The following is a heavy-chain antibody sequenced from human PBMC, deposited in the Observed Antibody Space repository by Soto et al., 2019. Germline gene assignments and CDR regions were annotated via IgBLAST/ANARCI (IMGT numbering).Heavy chain of an antibody. CDR2: IYYSGST. J-gene: IGHJ4*02. V-gene: IGHV4-39*01. CDR3: ARHDYGGFGL. D-gene: IGHD4-17*01. Sequence: SETLSLTCVVSGGSISRSSYYWGWIRQPPGKGLEWIGSIYYSGSTYYNPSLKSRVTISVDTSKNQFSLKLSSVTAADTAVYYCARHDYGGFGLWGQGTLVTVSS. CDR1: GGSISRSSYY.